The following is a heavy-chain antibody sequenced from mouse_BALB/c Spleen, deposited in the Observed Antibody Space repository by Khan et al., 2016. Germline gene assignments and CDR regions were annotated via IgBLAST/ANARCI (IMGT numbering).Heavy chain of an antibody. D-gene: IGHD2-2*01. Sequence: EVKLLESGGGLVQPGGSLKLSCAASGFDFSRYWMSWVRQAPGKGLEWIGEINPDSSTINYTPSLKDKVIISEDNAKNTQYLQMSKVRAEDTALYYCARLGYYDTMEYWGQGTSVTVSS. CDR1: GFDFSRYW. J-gene: IGHJ4*01. CDR3: ARLGYYDTMEY. V-gene: IGHV4-1*02. CDR2: INPDSSTI.